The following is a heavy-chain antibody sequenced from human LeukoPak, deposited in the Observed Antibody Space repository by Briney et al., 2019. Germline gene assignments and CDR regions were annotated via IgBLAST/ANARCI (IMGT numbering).Heavy chain of an antibody. D-gene: IGHD4-11*01. Sequence: GRSLRLSCAASGFTYSHYGMHWVRQAPGKGLEWAAVIWSDGTETYYGDAVKGRFTISRDNSRNILYLQIDSLRGEDTAVYYCAKDAQRGFDYSNSLEYWGQGTLVTVSS. CDR3: AKDAQRGFDYSNSLEY. V-gene: IGHV3-33*06. J-gene: IGHJ4*02. CDR2: IWSDGTET. CDR1: GFTYSHYG.